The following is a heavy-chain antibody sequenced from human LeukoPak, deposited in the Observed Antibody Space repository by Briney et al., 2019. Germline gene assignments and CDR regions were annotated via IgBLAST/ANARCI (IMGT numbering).Heavy chain of an antibody. Sequence: SETLSLTCAVYGGSFSGYYWSWIRQPPGKGLKWIGEINHSGSTNYNPSLKSRVTISVDTSKNQFSLKLSSVTAADTAVYYCARGRKGREDFWSGYYRGGSCYFDYWGQGTLVTVSS. CDR3: ARGRKGREDFWSGYYRGGSCYFDY. D-gene: IGHD3-3*01. CDR2: INHSGST. CDR1: GGSFSGYY. V-gene: IGHV4-34*01. J-gene: IGHJ4*02.